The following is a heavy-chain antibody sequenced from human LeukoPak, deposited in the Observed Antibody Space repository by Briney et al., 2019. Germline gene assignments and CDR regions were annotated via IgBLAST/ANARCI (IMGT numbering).Heavy chain of an antibody. D-gene: IGHD3-10*01. CDR2: MNPNSGNT. CDR3: ARRTWFGDHVGDFDY. V-gene: IGHV1-8*01. CDR1: RYTFTSYD. J-gene: IGHJ4*02. Sequence: GASVKVSCKASRYTFTSYDINWVRQATRQGLEWMGWMNPNSGNTGYAQKFQGRVTMTRDTSISTAYMELSSLGFEDTAVYYCARRTWFGDHVGDFDYWGQGTLVTVSS.